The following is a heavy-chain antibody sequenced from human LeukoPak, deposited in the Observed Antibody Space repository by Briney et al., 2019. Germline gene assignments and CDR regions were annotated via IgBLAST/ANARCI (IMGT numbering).Heavy chain of an antibody. CDR3: ARAGPITTVVTPAYFDY. V-gene: IGHV3-64*01. CDR2: ISSNGGST. J-gene: IGHJ4*02. Sequence: GGSLRLSCAASGFTFSSYAVHWVRQAPGKGLEYVSAISSNGGSTYYANSVKGRFTISRDNSKNTLYLQMGSLRAEDMGVYYCARAGPITTVVTPAYFDYWGQGTLVTVSS. CDR1: GFTFSSYA. D-gene: IGHD4-23*01.